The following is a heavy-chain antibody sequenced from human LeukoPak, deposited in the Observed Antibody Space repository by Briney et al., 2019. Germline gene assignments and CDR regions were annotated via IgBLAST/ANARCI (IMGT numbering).Heavy chain of an antibody. CDR2: INHSGST. J-gene: IGHJ4*02. CDR1: GGSFSGYY. V-gene: IGHV4-34*01. CDR3: ARGPTPNYFDY. Sequence: SETLSLTCAVYGGSFSGYYWSWIRQPPGKGLEWIGEINHSGSTNYNPSLKSRVTISVDTSKNQFSLKLSSVTAADTAVYYCARGPTPNYFDYWGQGTLVTVSS.